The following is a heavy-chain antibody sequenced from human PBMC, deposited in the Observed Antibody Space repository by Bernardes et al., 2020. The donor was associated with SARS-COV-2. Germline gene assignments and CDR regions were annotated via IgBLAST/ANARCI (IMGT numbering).Heavy chain of an antibody. J-gene: IGHJ6*02. D-gene: IGHD3-10*01. V-gene: IGHV3-23*01. CDR2: ISGSGGST. CDR3: AKDPSLYYGSGNGMDV. CDR1: GFTFSSYA. Sequence: GRSLRLSCAASGFTFSSYAMSWVRQAPGKGLEWVSAISGSGGSTYYADSVKGRFTISRDNSKNTLYLQMNSLRAEDTAVYYCAKDPSLYYGSGNGMDVWGQGTTVTVSS.